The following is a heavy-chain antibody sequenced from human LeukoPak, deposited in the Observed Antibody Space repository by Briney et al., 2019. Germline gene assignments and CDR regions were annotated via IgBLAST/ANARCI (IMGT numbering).Heavy chain of an antibody. CDR2: FDPEDGET. V-gene: IGHV1-24*01. Sequence: ASVKVSCKVSGYTLTELSMHWVRQAPGKGLEWMGGFDPEDGETIYAQKFQGRVTMTEDTSTDTAYMELSSLRSEDTAVYYCAVVVGATTAFEYWGQGTLVTVSS. CDR3: AVVVGATTAFEY. J-gene: IGHJ4*02. D-gene: IGHD1-26*01. CDR1: GYTLTELS.